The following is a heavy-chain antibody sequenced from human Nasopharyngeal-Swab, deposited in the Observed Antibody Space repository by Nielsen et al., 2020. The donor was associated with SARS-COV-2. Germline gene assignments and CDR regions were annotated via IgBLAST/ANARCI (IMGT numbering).Heavy chain of an antibody. CDR1: GGPISSSNW. Sequence: SETLSLTCAVSGGPISSSNWWSWVRQPPGKGLEWIGEIYHSGSTNYNPSLKSRVTISVDKSKNQFSLKLSSVTAADTAAYYCARVALGDNWFDPWGQGTLVTVSS. D-gene: IGHD3-3*02. CDR3: ARVALGDNWFDP. V-gene: IGHV4-4*02. J-gene: IGHJ5*02. CDR2: IYHSGST.